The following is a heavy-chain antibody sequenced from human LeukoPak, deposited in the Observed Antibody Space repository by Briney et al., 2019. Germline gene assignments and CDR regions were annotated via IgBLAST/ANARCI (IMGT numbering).Heavy chain of an antibody. Sequence: SETLSLTCTVSGGSISSYYWSWIRQPPGKGLEWIGYIYYSGSANYNPSLKSRVTISVDTSKNQSSLKLSSVTAADTAVYYCARHGTSNCSGGSCYPWGFDPWGQGTLVTVSS. CDR2: IYYSGSA. CDR3: ARHGTSNCSGGSCYPWGFDP. J-gene: IGHJ5*02. V-gene: IGHV4-59*08. CDR1: GGSISSYY. D-gene: IGHD2-15*01.